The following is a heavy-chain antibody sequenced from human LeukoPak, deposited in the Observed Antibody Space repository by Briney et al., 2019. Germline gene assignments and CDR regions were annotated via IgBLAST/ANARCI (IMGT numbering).Heavy chain of an antibody. Sequence: PSATLSLTCAVYGGSFSGYYWSWIRQPPGKGLEWIGEINHSGSTYYNPSLKSRVTMSVDTSKNQFSLKLTSVTAADTAVYYCAASTYYYDSSGYLTDYFQHWGQSTLVSVSS. CDR1: GGSFSGYY. J-gene: IGHJ1*01. CDR3: AASTYYYDSSGYLTDYFQH. CDR2: INHSGST. V-gene: IGHV4-34*01. D-gene: IGHD3-22*01.